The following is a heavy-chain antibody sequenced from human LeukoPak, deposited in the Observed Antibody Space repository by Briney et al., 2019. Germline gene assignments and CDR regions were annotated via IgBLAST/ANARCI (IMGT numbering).Heavy chain of an antibody. CDR2: IYYSGST. V-gene: IGHV4-39*01. J-gene: IGHJ4*02. Sequence: GSLRLSCAASGFTFSSYAMSWVRQAPGKGLEWIGSIYYSGSTYYNPSLKSRVTISVDTSKNQFSLKLSSVTAADTAVYYCARGQWLGEFDYWGQGTLVTVSS. D-gene: IGHD6-19*01. CDR1: GFTFSSYA. CDR3: ARGQWLGEFDY.